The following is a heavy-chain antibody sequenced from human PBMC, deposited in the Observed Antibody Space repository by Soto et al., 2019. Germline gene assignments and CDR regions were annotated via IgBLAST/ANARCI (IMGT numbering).Heavy chain of an antibody. V-gene: IGHV1-3*01. CDR1: RYPFTSYA. CDR3: ARDRLDYDYVY. Sequence: GSVKVSFKASRYPFTSYAMHLVRQAPGQRLEWMGWINAGNGNTKYSQKFQGRVTITRDTSASTAYMELSSLRSEDTAVYYCARDRLDYDYVYWGQGTMVTVSS. D-gene: IGHD3-16*01. CDR2: INAGNGNT. J-gene: IGHJ4*02.